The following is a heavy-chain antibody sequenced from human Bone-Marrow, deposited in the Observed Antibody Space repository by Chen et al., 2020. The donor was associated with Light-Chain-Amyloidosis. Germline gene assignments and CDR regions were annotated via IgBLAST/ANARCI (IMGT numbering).Heavy chain of an antibody. CDR1: RNTFPNYW. J-gene: IGHJ4*02. CDR3: AGRRDGYNFDY. Sequence: EVQLEQSGPEVKKPGESLQIPCKGSRNTFPNYWIGWVRQMPGKGLEWMGVIHPDDSDARYSPYFEGQVTISADKSITTAYLQWRSLKASDTAMYYCAGRRDGYNFDYWGQGTLVTVSS. D-gene: IGHD5-12*01. CDR2: IHPDDSDA. V-gene: IGHV5-51*01.